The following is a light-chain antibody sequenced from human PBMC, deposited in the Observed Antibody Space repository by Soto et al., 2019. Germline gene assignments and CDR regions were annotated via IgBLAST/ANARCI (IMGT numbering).Light chain of an antibody. CDR2: DAS. J-gene: IGKJ1*01. CDR1: QSISNW. Sequence: DIQMTQSPSTLSASVGDRVTITCRASQSISNWLARYQQKPGKAPKLLIYDASSLEGGVPSRFSGSGSGTEFTLTLSSLQPDDFATYYCQQYYSYWTFGQGTKVEIK. CDR3: QQYYSYWT. V-gene: IGKV1-5*01.